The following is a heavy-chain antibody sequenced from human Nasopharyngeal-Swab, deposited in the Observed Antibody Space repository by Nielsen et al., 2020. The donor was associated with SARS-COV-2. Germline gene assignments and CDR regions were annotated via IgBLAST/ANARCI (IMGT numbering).Heavy chain of an antibody. J-gene: IGHJ6*02. CDR2: INPNSGGT. D-gene: IGHD2-2*01. CDR3: ARDMARYCSSTSCYAPGAYYYYGMDV. Sequence: ASVKVSCKASGYTFTGYYMHWVRQAPGQGLERMGRINPNSGGTNYAQKFQGRVTMTRDTSISTAYMELSRLRSDDTAVYYCARDMARYCSSTSCYAPGAYYYYGMDVWGQGTTVTVSS. CDR1: GYTFTGYY. V-gene: IGHV1-2*06.